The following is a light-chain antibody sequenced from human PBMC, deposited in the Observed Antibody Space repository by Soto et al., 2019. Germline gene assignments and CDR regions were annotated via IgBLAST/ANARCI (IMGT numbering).Light chain of an antibody. CDR3: QLYGSPSWT. V-gene: IGKV3-20*01. CDR1: QSVTSNY. CDR2: GAS. Sequence: ELVLTQSQGTLSLSPGERATLSCRASQSVTSNYLAWYQQKPGQAPRLLIFGASSRATGLPDKFSGSGSGADFTLPISRLEPDDFAVYYCQLYGSPSWTFGQGTRVEIK. J-gene: IGKJ1*01.